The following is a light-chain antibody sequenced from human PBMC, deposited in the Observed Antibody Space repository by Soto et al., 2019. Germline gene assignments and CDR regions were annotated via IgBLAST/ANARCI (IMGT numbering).Light chain of an antibody. Sequence: EIVMTQSPATLSVSPGERATLSCRASQSVATNLAWYQQKPGQSPRLLIYGASTRATGIPAGFSGDGSVTEFTLTISRLQSEDVAVYFCQQYNKWPYAIGQGTKLEIK. CDR1: QSVATN. V-gene: IGKV3-15*01. CDR2: GAS. J-gene: IGKJ2*01. CDR3: QQYNKWPYA.